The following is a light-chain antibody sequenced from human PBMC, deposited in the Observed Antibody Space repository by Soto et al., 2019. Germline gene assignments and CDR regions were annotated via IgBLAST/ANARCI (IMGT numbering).Light chain of an antibody. V-gene: IGKV3-15*01. Sequence: EILLTQSPGTLALSPGERATLSCRASESVSGNLAWYQQTPGQAPRLLIFGASTRAIGIPARFRGSGSGTQFTLTISSLQSEDFAVYYCQQYNNWPRTFGQGTKVDNK. CDR2: GAS. J-gene: IGKJ1*01. CDR3: QQYNNWPRT. CDR1: ESVSGN.